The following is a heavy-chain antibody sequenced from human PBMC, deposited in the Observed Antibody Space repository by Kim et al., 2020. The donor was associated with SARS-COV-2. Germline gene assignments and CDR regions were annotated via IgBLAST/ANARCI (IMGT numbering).Heavy chain of an antibody. CDR3: ARVLLWFGESLQ. V-gene: IGHV3-7*01. D-gene: IGHD3-10*01. Sequence: YYVDSVKGRFTISRDNAKNSLYLQMTRRRAEDTAVYYCARVLLWFGESLQWGQGTLVTVSS. J-gene: IGHJ4*02.